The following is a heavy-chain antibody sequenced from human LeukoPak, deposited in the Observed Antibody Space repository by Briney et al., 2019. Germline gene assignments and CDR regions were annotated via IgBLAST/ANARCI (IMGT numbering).Heavy chain of an antibody. CDR1: GGSISGYY. J-gene: IGHJ4*02. Sequence: SETLSLTCTVSGGSISGYYWSWIRQPPGKGLEWIGYIYYSGSTNYNPSLKSRVTISVDTSKNQFSLKLSSVTAADTAVYYCARVSLYYYDSSGYYYFDYWGQGTLDTVSS. CDR3: ARVSLYYYDSSGYYYFDY. D-gene: IGHD3-22*01. CDR2: IYYSGST. V-gene: IGHV4-59*01.